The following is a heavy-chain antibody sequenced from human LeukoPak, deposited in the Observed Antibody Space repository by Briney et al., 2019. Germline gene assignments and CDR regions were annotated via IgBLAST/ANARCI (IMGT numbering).Heavy chain of an antibody. V-gene: IGHV4-4*07. Sequence: SETLPLTCTVSGGSISSYYWSWIRQPAGKGLEWIGRIYTSGSTNYNPSLRSRVTMSVDTSKNQFSLKLSSVTAADTAVYYCARDRAASSSYYFDYWGQGTLVTVSS. CDR1: GGSISSYY. CDR3: ARDRAASSSYYFDY. D-gene: IGHD2-15*01. J-gene: IGHJ4*02. CDR2: IYTSGST.